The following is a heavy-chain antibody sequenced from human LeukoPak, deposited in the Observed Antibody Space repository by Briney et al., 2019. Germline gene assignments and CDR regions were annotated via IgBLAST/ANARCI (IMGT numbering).Heavy chain of an antibody. CDR2: IRTKAYGGTT. Sequence: GGSLRLSCTAAGFTFGDYAMTWVRQAPGKGLEWVGFIRTKAYGGTTEYAASVKGRFTISRDDSKSIAYLQMNSLKTEDTAVYYCTRSSRIRYFDWDFDCWGQGTLVTVSS. CDR1: GFTFGDYA. J-gene: IGHJ4*02. D-gene: IGHD3-9*01. V-gene: IGHV3-49*04. CDR3: TRSSRIRYFDWDFDC.